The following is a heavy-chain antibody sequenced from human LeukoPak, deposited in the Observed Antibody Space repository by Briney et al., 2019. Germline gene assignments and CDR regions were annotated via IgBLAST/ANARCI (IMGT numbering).Heavy chain of an antibody. Sequence: PSETLSLTRALYRGSFSGYYWSWIRQPPGKGLEWIGEINHSGSTNYNPSLKSRLTISVDTSKNQFSLKLSSVTAADTAVYYRARGRTMVPGRSWFDPWGQGTLVTVSS. J-gene: IGHJ5*02. V-gene: IGHV4-34*01. CDR3: ARGRTMVPGRSWFDP. CDR1: RGSFSGYY. D-gene: IGHD3-10*01. CDR2: INHSGST.